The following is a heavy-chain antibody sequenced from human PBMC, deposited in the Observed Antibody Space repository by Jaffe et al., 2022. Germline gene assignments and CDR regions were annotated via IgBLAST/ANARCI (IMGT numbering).Heavy chain of an antibody. J-gene: IGHJ4*02. CDR3: ARVRVGATDNFDY. CDR1: GYSISSGYY. V-gene: IGHV4-38-2*01. CDR2: IYHSGST. Sequence: QVQLQESGPGLVKPSETLSLTCAVSGYSISSGYYWGWIRQPPGKGLEWIGSIYHSGSTYYNPSLKSRVTISVDTSKNQFSLKLSSVTAADTAVYYCARVRVGATDNFDYWGQGTLVTVSS. D-gene: IGHD1-26*01.